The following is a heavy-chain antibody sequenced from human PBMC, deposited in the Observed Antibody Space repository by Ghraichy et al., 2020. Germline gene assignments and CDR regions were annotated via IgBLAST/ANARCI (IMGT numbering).Heavy chain of an antibody. V-gene: IGHV3-33*01. Sequence: GGSLRLSCAASGFTFSSSGMHWVRQAPGKGLEWVAVIWYDGSNKYCADSVKGRFTISRDNSKNTLYLQMNSLRAEDTAVYYCARDISITTAGTGDYWGQGTLVTVSS. D-gene: IGHD6-13*01. J-gene: IGHJ4*02. CDR3: ARDISITTAGTGDY. CDR1: GFTFSSSG. CDR2: IWYDGSNK.